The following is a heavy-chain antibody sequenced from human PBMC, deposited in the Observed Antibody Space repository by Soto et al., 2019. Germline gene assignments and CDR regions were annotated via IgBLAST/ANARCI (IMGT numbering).Heavy chain of an antibody. CDR2: IHYSGST. CDR3: ARHSYYSSPLRFDP. D-gene: IGHD4-4*01. CDR1: GGSITGYY. J-gene: IGHJ5*02. V-gene: IGHV4-59*08. Sequence: QVQLQESGPGLVQPSETLSLTCTVSGGSITGYYWSWIRQPPGKGPEWIGNIHYSGSTNYNPSLKIRVTISVDMSKNQFSLRLSSVTAAETAVYYCARHSYYSSPLRFDPWGQGTLVTVSS.